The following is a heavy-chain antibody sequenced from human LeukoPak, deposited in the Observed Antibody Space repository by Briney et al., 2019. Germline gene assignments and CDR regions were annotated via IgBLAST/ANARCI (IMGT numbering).Heavy chain of an antibody. Sequence: GGSLRLSCAASGFTFSNYWMIWLRQAPGKGLEWVGNIKQDGSETYYVDSVRGRFSISRDNAKNSLYLQMNSLRAEDTAVYYCANALGAHYFDYWGQGTLVTVSS. J-gene: IGHJ4*02. D-gene: IGHD1-26*01. CDR3: ANALGAHYFDY. V-gene: IGHV3-7*05. CDR1: GFTFSNYW. CDR2: IKQDGSET.